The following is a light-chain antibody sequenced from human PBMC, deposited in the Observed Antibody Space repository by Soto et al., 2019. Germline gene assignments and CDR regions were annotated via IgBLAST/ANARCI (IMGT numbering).Light chain of an antibody. CDR3: QQYNSYLTWT. V-gene: IGKV1-5*01. CDR1: QSISSW. J-gene: IGKJ1*01. Sequence: FQMTQSPSTLSASVGDRVTITCRASQSISSWLAWYQQKPGKAPKLLIYDASSLESGVPSRFSGSGSGTEFTLTISSLQPDDFATYYCQQYNSYLTWTFGQGTKV. CDR2: DAS.